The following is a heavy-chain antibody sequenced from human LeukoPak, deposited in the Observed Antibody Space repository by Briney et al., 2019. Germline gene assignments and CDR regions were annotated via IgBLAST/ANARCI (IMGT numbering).Heavy chain of an antibody. CDR3: TRGRYDVLTGYSTLGEY. CDR1: GGSISSSSYY. J-gene: IGHJ4*02. V-gene: IGHV4-39*01. CDR2: IYYSGNT. Sequence: SETLSLTCTVSGGSISSSSYYWGWIRQPPGKGLEWIGSIYYSGNTYYNPSLKSRLTISVDTSQGQFSLRLSSVTAADTGLYYCTRGRYDVLTGYSTLGEYWGQGALVTVSS. D-gene: IGHD3-9*01.